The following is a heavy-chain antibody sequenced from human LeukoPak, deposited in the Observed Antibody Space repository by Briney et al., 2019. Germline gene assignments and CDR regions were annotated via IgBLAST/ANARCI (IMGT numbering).Heavy chain of an antibody. D-gene: IGHD5-12*01. V-gene: IGHV5-51*01. CDR1: GYSFTSYW. J-gene: IGHJ4*02. CDR3: ARHEPHSGYDLYYFDY. Sequence: GESLKISCKGSGYSFTSYWVGWVRQMPGKGLEWMGIIYPGDSDTRYSPSFQGQVTISVDKSISTAYLQWSSLKAPDTAMYYCARHEPHSGYDLYYFDYWGQGTLVTVSS. CDR2: IYPGDSDT.